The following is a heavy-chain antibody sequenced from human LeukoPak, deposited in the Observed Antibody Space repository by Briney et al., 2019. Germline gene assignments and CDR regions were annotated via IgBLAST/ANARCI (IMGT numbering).Heavy chain of an antibody. J-gene: IGHJ5*02. CDR1: GYTFTSYG. CDR3: ARRGSGTASWVDWFDP. CDR2: ISAYNGNT. D-gene: IGHD3-10*01. V-gene: IGHV1-18*01. Sequence: RASGEVSCKASGYTFTSYGISWVRQAPGQGLEWMGSISAYNGNTNYAQKLQGRVPMTTTTSTNTAYMELRSLRSDVTAVYYFARRGSGTASWVDWFDPWGQGTLVTVSS.